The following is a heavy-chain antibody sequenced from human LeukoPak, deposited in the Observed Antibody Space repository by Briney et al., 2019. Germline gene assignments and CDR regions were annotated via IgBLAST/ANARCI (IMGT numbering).Heavy chain of an antibody. D-gene: IGHD6-6*01. CDR1: GLTFNKYW. V-gene: IGHV3-7*04. Sequence: GGSLRLSCEASGLTFNKYWMTWVRQAPGKGLEWVANIKQDGSEKNYVDSVKGRFTISRDNVKNSLYLQMNSLRAEDTAVYYCARGRDSSSSYPGYWGQGTLVTVSS. CDR3: ARGRDSSSSYPGY. CDR2: IKQDGSEK. J-gene: IGHJ4*02.